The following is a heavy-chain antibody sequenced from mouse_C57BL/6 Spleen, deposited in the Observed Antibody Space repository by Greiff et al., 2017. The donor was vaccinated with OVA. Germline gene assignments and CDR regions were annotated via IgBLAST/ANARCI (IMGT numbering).Heavy chain of an antibody. V-gene: IGHV1-69*01. D-gene: IGHD3-2*02. CDR3: ARGDSSGYDFDY. CDR2: IDPSDSYT. J-gene: IGHJ2*01. Sequence: QVQLKQPGAELVMPGASVKLSCKASGYTFTSYWMHWVKQRPGQGLEWIGEIDPSDSYTNYNQKFKGKSTLTVDKSSSTAYMQLSSLTSEDSAVYYCARGDSSGYDFDYWGQGTTLTVSS. CDR1: GYTFTSYW.